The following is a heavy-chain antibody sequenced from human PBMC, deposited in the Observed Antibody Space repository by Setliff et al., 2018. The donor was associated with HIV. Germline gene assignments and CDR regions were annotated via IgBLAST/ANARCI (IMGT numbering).Heavy chain of an antibody. CDR2: INHGGDT. V-gene: IGHV4-34*01. D-gene: IGHD3-10*01. J-gene: IGHJ4*02. CDR3: ASRRGIEFYFDI. Sequence: SETLSLTCAVYGQSISDYYWSWIRQTPGKGLEWIGEINHGGDTDYNPSLKSRVTISVGSSHNHFSLKLSSVTAADTAVYYCASRRGIEFYFDIWGQGTLVTVSS. CDR1: GQSISDYY.